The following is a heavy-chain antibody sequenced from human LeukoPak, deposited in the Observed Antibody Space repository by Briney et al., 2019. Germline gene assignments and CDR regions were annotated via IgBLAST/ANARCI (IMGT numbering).Heavy chain of an antibody. Sequence: GGSLRLSCAASGFTFSSYGMQWVRQAPGKGLEWVGVISYDGRLMFYGDSVKGRFTISRDNSKNTLYLQMNSLRAEDTAVYYCARPSSSWYPYYFDYWGQGTLVTVSS. D-gene: IGHD6-13*01. J-gene: IGHJ4*02. CDR2: ISYDGRLM. V-gene: IGHV3-30*03. CDR3: ARPSSSWYPYYFDY. CDR1: GFTFSSYG.